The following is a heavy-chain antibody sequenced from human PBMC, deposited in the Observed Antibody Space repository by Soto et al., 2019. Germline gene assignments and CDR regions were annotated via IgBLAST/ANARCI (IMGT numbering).Heavy chain of an antibody. CDR3: ARAQGIAAAVHV. CDR2: IYYSGST. CDR1: GGSISSGDYY. J-gene: IGHJ6*02. V-gene: IGHV4-30-4*01. Sequence: PSETLSLTCTVSGGSISSGDYYWSWIRQPPGKGLEWIGYIYYSGSTYYNPSLKSRVTISVDTSKNQFSLKLSSVTAADTAVYYCARAQGIAAAVHVWGQGTTVTVSS. D-gene: IGHD6-13*01.